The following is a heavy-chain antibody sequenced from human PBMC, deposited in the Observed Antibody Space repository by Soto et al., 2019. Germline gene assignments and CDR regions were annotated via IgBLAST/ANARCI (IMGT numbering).Heavy chain of an antibody. CDR3: ARVADIVVVVAAFGQGPYAFDI. CDR1: GGSISSSNW. V-gene: IGHV4-4*02. D-gene: IGHD2-15*01. J-gene: IGHJ3*02. Sequence: QVQLQESGPGLVKPSGTLSLTCAVSGGSISSSNWWSWVRQPPGKGLEWIGEIYHSGSTNYNPSLKSRVTLSVDKSKNQFSLKLSSVTAADTAVYYCARVADIVVVVAAFGQGPYAFDIWGQGTMVTVSS. CDR2: IYHSGST.